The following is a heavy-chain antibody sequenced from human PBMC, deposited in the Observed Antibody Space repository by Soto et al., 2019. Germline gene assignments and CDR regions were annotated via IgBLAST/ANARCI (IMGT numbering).Heavy chain of an antibody. D-gene: IGHD4-17*01. J-gene: IGHJ5*02. CDR2: INPSGGST. CDR3: ARKVSVTWFDP. V-gene: IGHV1-46*01. Sequence: ASVKVSCTESGYTFTSYYMHWVRQAPEQGLEWMGIINPSGGSTSYAQKFQGRVTMTRDTSTSTVYMELRSLRSDDTAVYYCARKVSVTWFDPWGQGTLVTVSS. CDR1: GYTFTSYY.